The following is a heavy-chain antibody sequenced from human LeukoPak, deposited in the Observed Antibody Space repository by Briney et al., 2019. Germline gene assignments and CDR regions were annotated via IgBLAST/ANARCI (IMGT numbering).Heavy chain of an antibody. V-gene: IGHV3-30-3*01. CDR2: ISYDGSNK. Sequence: QTGGSLRLSCAASGFTFSSYAMHWVRQAPGKGLEWVAVISYDGSNKYYADSVKGRFTISRDNSKNTLYLQMNSLRAEDTAVYYCARGYYYDSSGLDYWGQGTLVTVSS. CDR3: ARGYYYDSSGLDY. D-gene: IGHD3-22*01. J-gene: IGHJ4*02. CDR1: GFTFSSYA.